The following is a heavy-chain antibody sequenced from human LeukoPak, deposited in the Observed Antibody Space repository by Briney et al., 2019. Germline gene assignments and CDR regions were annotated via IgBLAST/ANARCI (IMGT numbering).Heavy chain of an antibody. J-gene: IGHJ3*02. V-gene: IGHV4-59*01. CDR1: GGSISSYY. CDR3: ARSPNYYDSSGYYPDAFDI. Sequence: PSETLSLTCTVSGGSISSYYWSRIRQPPGKGLEWIGYIYYSGSTNYNPSLKSRVTISVDTSKNRFSLKLSSVTAADTAVYYCARSPNYYDSSGYYPDAFDIWGQGTMVTVSS. CDR2: IYYSGST. D-gene: IGHD3-22*01.